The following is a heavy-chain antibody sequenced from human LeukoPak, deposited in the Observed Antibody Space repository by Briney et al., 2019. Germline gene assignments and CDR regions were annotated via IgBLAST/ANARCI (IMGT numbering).Heavy chain of an antibody. CDR3: AKDIRYYYGSGSYYNVDYYYGMDV. V-gene: IGHV3-43*02. Sequence: QTGGPLRLSCAASGFTFDDYAMHWVRQAPGKGLEWVSLISGDGGSTYHADSVKGRFTISRDNSKNSLYLQMNSLRTEDTALYYCAKDIRYYYGSGSYYNVDYYYGMDVWGQGTTVTVSS. J-gene: IGHJ6*02. D-gene: IGHD3-10*01. CDR2: ISGDGGST. CDR1: GFTFDDYA.